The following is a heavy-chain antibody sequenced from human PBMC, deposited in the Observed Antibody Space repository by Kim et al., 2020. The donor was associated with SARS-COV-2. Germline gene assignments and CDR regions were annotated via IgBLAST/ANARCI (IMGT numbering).Heavy chain of an antibody. J-gene: IGHJ6*02. CDR3: ARRRGVEAGGIVYYGVDV. CDR1: GYSFISYD. Sequence: ASVKVSCKASGYSFISYDINWVRQATGQGLEWMGWMNPNRGNTGYAQKFQGRVSMTWDTSISTAYMELSSLTSDDTAVYYCARRRGVEAGGIVYYGVDVWGQGTTVTVSS. D-gene: IGHD6-13*01. CDR2: MNPNRGNT. V-gene: IGHV1-8*01.